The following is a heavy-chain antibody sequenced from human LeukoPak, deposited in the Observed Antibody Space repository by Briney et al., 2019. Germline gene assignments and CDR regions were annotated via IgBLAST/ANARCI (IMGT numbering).Heavy chain of an antibody. CDR3: AGGIAVAGTSSGY. V-gene: IGHV3-21*01. CDR1: GFTFSSYS. CDR2: ISSSSSYI. D-gene: IGHD6-19*01. Sequence: GGSLRLSCTTSGFTFSSYSMNWVRQAPGKGLEWVSSISSSSSYIYYADSVKGRFTISRDNAKNSLYLQMNSLRAEDTAVYYCAGGIAVAGTSSGYWGQGTLVTVSS. J-gene: IGHJ4*02.